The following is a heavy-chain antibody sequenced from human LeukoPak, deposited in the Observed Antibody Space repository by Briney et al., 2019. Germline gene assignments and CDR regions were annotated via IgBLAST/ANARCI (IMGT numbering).Heavy chain of an antibody. CDR1: GGTFSSYT. Sequence: ASVKVSCKASGGTFSSYTISWVRQAPGQGLEWMGRIIPILGIANYAQKFQGRDTITADKSTSTAYMELSSLRSEDTAVYYCARTRGIAAAGYFDYWGQGTLVTVSS. D-gene: IGHD6-13*01. J-gene: IGHJ4*02. V-gene: IGHV1-69*02. CDR3: ARTRGIAAAGYFDY. CDR2: IIPILGIA.